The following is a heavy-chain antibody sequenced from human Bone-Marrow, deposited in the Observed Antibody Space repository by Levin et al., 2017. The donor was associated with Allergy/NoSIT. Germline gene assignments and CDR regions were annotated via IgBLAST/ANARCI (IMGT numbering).Heavy chain of an antibody. D-gene: IGHD6-6*01. CDR2: ISSSGSTI. J-gene: IGHJ5*02. CDR1: GFTFSDYY. V-gene: IGHV3-11*01. CDR3: ARRPGSYEKYAYNWFDP. Sequence: GGSLRLSCAASGFTFSDYYMSWIRQAPGKGLEWVSYISSSGSTIYYADSVKGRFTISRDNAKNSLYLQMNSLRAEDTAVYYCARRPGSYEKYAYNWFDPWGQGTLVTVSS.